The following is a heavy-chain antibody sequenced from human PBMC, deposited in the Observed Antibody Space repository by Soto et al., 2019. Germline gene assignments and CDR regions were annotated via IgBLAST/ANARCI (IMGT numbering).Heavy chain of an antibody. D-gene: IGHD3-22*01. J-gene: IGHJ5*02. V-gene: IGHV4-31*03. Sequence: QVQLQESGPGLVKPSQTLSLTCSVSGGSVNSGDYYWSWIRQHPGKGLEWIGYIHYSGNTYYNPSRKSRVTISLDTSKNQFSLKLNSVTAADTAVYFCARDVSYDGSGWANWFDPWGQGTLVTVSS. CDR1: GGSVNSGDYY. CDR2: IHYSGNT. CDR3: ARDVSYDGSGWANWFDP.